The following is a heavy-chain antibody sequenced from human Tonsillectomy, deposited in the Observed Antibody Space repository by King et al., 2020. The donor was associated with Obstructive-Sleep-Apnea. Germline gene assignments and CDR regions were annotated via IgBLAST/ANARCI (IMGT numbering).Heavy chain of an antibody. Sequence: QLQESGPGLVKPSETLSLTCTVSGGSISSSNYYWGWIRQPPGKGLEWIGNIYYSGSTYYNPSLKSRVTISVDTSKNQFSLKLNSVTAADTAVYYCARDQGGYYDSSGYNDYWGQGTLVTVSS. D-gene: IGHD3-22*01. V-gene: IGHV4-39*07. J-gene: IGHJ4*02. CDR3: ARDQGGYYDSSGYNDY. CDR2: IYYSGST. CDR1: GGSISSSNYY.